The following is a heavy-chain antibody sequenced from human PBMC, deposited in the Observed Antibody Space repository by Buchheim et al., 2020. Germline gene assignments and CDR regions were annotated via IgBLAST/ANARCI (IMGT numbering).Heavy chain of an antibody. V-gene: IGHV4-39*07. J-gene: IGHJ6*02. CDR1: GGSISSSSYN. CDR2: IYYTGGT. D-gene: IGHD2-2*01. Sequence: QLQLQESGPGLVKPSETLSLTCTVSGGSISSSSYNWGWIRQPPGKGLEWIGSIYYTGGTYYNPSLKSRVTISAETSKKQLSLKLSSVTAADTAVYYCARNGYQHFGMDVWGQGTT. CDR3: ARNGYQHFGMDV.